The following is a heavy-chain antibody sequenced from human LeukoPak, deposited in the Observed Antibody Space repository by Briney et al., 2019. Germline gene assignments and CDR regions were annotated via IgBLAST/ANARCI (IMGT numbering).Heavy chain of an antibody. V-gene: IGHV3-30*18. CDR2: ISYDGSNK. J-gene: IGHJ6*02. CDR1: GFTFSNYA. D-gene: IGHD6-13*01. Sequence: QPGRSLRLSCAASGFTFSNYAIHWVRQAPGKGLEWVAVISYDGSNKYYADSVKGRFTISRDNSKNTLYLQMNSLRAEDTAAYYCAKDPAAGHYYYYGMDVWGQGTTVTVSS. CDR3: AKDPAAGHYYYYGMDV.